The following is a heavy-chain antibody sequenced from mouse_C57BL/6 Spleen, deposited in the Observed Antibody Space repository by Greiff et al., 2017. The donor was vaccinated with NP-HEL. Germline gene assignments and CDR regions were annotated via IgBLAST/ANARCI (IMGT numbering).Heavy chain of an antibody. CDR2: IYPRSGNT. Sequence: VKLLESGAELARPGASVKLSCKASGYTFTSYGISWVKQRTGQGLEWIGEIYPRSGNTYYNEKFKGKATLTADKSSSTAYMELRSLTSEDSAVYFCARSPNYDYDGAWFAYWGQGTLVTVSA. CDR3: ARSPNYDYDGAWFAY. CDR1: GYTFTSYG. V-gene: IGHV1-81*01. J-gene: IGHJ3*01. D-gene: IGHD2-4*01.